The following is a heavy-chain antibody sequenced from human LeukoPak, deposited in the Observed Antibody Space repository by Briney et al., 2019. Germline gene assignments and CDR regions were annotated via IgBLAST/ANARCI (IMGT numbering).Heavy chain of an antibody. Sequence: ASAKVSCKASGYTFTSYGISWARQAPGQGLEWMGWISAYNGNTNYAQKLQGRVTMTTDTSTSTAYMELRSLRSDDTAVYYCARAYYDILTGYYRSPDAAFDIWGQGTMVTVSS. CDR3: ARAYYDILTGYYRSPDAAFDI. CDR1: GYTFTSYG. D-gene: IGHD3-9*01. J-gene: IGHJ3*02. CDR2: ISAYNGNT. V-gene: IGHV1-18*04.